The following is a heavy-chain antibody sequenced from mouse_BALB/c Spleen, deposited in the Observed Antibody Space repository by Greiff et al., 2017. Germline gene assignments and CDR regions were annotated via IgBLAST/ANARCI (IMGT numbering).Heavy chain of an antibody. J-gene: IGHJ2*01. Sequence: VQLQQSGAELVRSGASVKLSCTASGFNIKDYYMHWVKQRPEQGLEWIGWIDPENGDTEYAPKFQGKATMTADTTSNTAYLQLSSLTSEDTAVYYCNGGRSWGQGTTLTVSS. CDR1: GFNIKDYY. CDR2: IDPENGDT. V-gene: IGHV14-4*02. CDR3: NGGRS.